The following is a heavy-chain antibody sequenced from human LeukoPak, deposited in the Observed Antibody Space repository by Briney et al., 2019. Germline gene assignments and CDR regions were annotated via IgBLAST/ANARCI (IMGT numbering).Heavy chain of an antibody. V-gene: IGHV3-7*01. CDR3: ARSAYYYDNL. D-gene: IGHD3-22*01. CDR2: IKQDGSEK. Sequence: GGSLRLSCAASGFIFSSYWMSWVRQAPGKGLEWVANIKQDGSEKYYVDSVKGRFTISRGNAKNSLYLQMNSLRAEDTAVYYCARSAYYYDNLWGQGTLITVSS. CDR1: GFIFSSYW. J-gene: IGHJ4*02.